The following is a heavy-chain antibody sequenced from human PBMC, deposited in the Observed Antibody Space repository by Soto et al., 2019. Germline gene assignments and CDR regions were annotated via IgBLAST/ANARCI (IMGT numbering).Heavy chain of an antibody. D-gene: IGHD3-10*01. CDR2: ISYDGSNK. J-gene: IGHJ4*02. Sequence: PGGSLRLSCAASGFTFSSYAMHWVRQAPGKGLEWVAVISYDGSNKYYADSVKGRFTISRDNSKNTLYLQMNSLRAEDTAVYYCATSVSTMVRGVILPHWGQGTLVTVSS. CDR3: ATSVSTMVRGVILPH. V-gene: IGHV3-30-3*01. CDR1: GFTFSSYA.